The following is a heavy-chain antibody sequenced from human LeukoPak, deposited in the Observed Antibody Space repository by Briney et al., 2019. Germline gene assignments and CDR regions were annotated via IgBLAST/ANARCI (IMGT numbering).Heavy chain of an antibody. D-gene: IGHD3-10*01. CDR2: INHSGST. CDR1: GGSFSGYY. Sequence: PSETLSLTCAVYGGSFSGYYWSWIRQPPGKGLEWIGEINHSGSTNYNPSLKSRVTISVDTSKNQFSLKLSSVTAADTAVYYCARSDRPPYYGSESYYNVRYNWFDPWGQGTLVTVSS. V-gene: IGHV4-34*01. J-gene: IGHJ5*02. CDR3: ARSDRPPYYGSESYYNVRYNWFDP.